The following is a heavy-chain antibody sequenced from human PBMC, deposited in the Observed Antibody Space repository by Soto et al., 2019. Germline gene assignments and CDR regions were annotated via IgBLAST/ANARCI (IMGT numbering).Heavy chain of an antibody. CDR1: GFTFSNAW. Sequence: EVQLVESGGGLVKPGRSLRLSCAASGFTFSNAWMTWVRQPPGKGLEWVGQIKSEPDGGTIDYATPVKGRFTISRDDSKNTLYLQMNNLNTEDTGVYYCTTSWEWEKLYFDYWGQGTLVTVSS. J-gene: IGHJ4*02. V-gene: IGHV3-15*05. CDR3: TTSWEWEKLYFDY. CDR2: IKSEPDGGTI. D-gene: IGHD1-26*01.